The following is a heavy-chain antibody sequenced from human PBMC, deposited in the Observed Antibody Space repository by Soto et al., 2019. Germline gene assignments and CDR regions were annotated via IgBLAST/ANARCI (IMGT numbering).Heavy chain of an antibody. V-gene: IGHV4-30-4*01. J-gene: IGHJ4*02. CDR2: IYYSGST. Sequence: PSETLSLTCTVSGGSISSGDYYWSWIRQPPGKGLEWIGYIYYSGSTYYNPSLKSRVTISVDTSKNQFSLKLSSVTAADTAVYYCARDRTDYGDSYYFDYWGQGTLVTVSS. D-gene: IGHD4-17*01. CDR3: ARDRTDYGDSYYFDY. CDR1: GGSISSGDYY.